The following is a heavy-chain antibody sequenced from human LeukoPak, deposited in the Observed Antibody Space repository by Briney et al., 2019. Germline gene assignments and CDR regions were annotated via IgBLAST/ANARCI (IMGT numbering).Heavy chain of an antibody. J-gene: IGHJ3*02. CDR3: ARDSSDPVVTMIVWAFDI. CDR2: ISYDGSNK. Sequence: PGRSLRLSCAASGFTFSSYAMHCVRQAPGKGLEWVAVISYDGSNKYYADSVKGRFTISRDNSKNTLYLQMNSLRAEDTAVYYCARDSSDPVVTMIVWAFDIWGQGTMVTVSS. V-gene: IGHV3-30-3*01. CDR1: GFTFSSYA. D-gene: IGHD3-22*01.